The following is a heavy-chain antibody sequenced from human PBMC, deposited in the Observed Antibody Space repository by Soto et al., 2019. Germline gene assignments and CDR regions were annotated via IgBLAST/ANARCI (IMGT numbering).Heavy chain of an antibody. J-gene: IGHJ4*02. CDR2: LSTSSSYT. Sequence: QVQLVESGGGLVKPGGSLRLSCAASGFTFSDYYMSWIRQAPGKGLEWVSYLSTSSSYTNYADSVKGRFTISRDNAKNSLYLPRNILRADDTAVEYCARDMPCCNAYAACWGQGTMVTVPS. CDR3: ARDMPCCNAYAAC. D-gene: IGHD2-2*01. V-gene: IGHV3-11*05. CDR1: GFTFSDYY.